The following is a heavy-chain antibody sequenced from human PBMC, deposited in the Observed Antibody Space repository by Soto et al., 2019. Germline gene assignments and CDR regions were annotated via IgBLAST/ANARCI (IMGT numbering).Heavy chain of an antibody. CDR3: ARGGYSYGSLYYFDY. D-gene: IGHD5-18*01. Sequence: ASETLSLTCIVSGGSISSYYWSWIRQPPGKGLEWIGYIFYSGSTNYNPSLESRVTISVDPSKNQFSLKLTSMTAADTAVYYCARGGYSYGSLYYFDYWGQGALVTVSS. V-gene: IGHV4-59*01. CDR2: IFYSGST. J-gene: IGHJ4*02. CDR1: GGSISSYY.